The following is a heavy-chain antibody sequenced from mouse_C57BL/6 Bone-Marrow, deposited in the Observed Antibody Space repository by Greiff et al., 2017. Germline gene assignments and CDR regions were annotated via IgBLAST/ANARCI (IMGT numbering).Heavy chain of an antibody. CDR1: GYTFTSYW. CDR2: INPSSGYT. Sequence: QVQLKESGAELAKPGASVKLSCKASGYTFTSYWMHWVKQRPGQGLEWIGYINPSSGYTKYNQKFKDKATLTADKSSSTAYMQLSSLTYEDSAVYYCARSPLYYYGSSYALAWFAYWGQGTLVTVSA. CDR3: ARSPLYYYGSSYALAWFAY. D-gene: IGHD1-1*01. V-gene: IGHV1-7*01. J-gene: IGHJ3*01.